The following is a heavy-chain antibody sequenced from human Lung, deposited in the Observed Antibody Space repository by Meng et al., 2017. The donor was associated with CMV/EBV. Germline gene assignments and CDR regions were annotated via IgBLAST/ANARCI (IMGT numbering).Heavy chain of an antibody. V-gene: IGHV2-70D*14. CDR1: GFSLSSTGLR. CDR2: IDWHDDK. J-gene: IGHJ6*02. CDR3: ARTSDYYHVMDV. Sequence: GPXLVXPTQTLTLTCTFSGFSLSSTGLRVNWIRQPPGKALEWLARIDWHDDKLYNTSLKTRLTISKDTFKNQVVLTMTDMDHVDTATYYCARTSDYYHVMDVWGQGTTVXVSS.